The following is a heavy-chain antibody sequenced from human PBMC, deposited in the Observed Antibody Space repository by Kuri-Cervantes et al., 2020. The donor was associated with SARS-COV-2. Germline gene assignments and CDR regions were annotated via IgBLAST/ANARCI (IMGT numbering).Heavy chain of an antibody. V-gene: IGHV1-69*04. CDR2: IIPILGTA. CDR1: GGTFSSYA. Sequence: SVKDSCKASGGTFSSYAISWVRQAPGQGLEWMGRIIPILGTANYAQKFQGRVTITADKSTSTDYMELSSLRSEDTAVYYCAGSATGEGDYWGQGTLVTVSS. J-gene: IGHJ4*02. D-gene: IGHD7-27*01. CDR3: AGSATGEGDY.